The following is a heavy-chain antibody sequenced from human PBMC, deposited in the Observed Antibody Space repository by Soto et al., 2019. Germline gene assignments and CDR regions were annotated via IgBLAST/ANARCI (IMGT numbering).Heavy chain of an antibody. CDR3: AATYYYDSGGRPFDI. J-gene: IGHJ3*02. V-gene: IGHV1-69*01. D-gene: IGHD3-22*01. CDR1: VGTFSSYA. Sequence: HVQLVQSGAEVQKPVSSVKVSCKASVGTFSSYAISWVRQAPGQGLEWMGGIIPIFGTANYAQKFQGRVTICADQSASTVYMELSSLRSEDTAVYYCAATYYYDSGGRPFDIWGQGTMVTVSS. CDR2: IIPIFGTA.